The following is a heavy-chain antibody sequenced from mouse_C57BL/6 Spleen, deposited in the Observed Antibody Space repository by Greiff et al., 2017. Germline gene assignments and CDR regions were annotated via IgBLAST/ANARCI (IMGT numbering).Heavy chain of an antibody. Sequence: QVQLQQPGAELVRPGSSVKLSCKASGYTFTSYWMHWVKQRPIQGLEWIGNIDPSDSETHYNQKFKDKATLTVDKSSCTAYMQLSSLTSEDSAVYYCARRDDYGPFAYWGQGTLVTVSA. CDR1: GYTFTSYW. V-gene: IGHV1-52*01. CDR2: IDPSDSET. CDR3: ARRDDYGPFAY. J-gene: IGHJ3*01. D-gene: IGHD2-4*01.